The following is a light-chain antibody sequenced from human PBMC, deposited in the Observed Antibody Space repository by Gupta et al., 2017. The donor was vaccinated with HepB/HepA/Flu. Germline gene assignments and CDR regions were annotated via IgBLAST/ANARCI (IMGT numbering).Light chain of an antibody. J-gene: IGLJ1*01. CDR2: DVS. V-gene: IGLV2-14*03. Sequence: HDVSDRPSGVSNRFSGSKSGNTASLTISGLQAEDEADYYCCSSSSSSTLYVFGTGTEVTVL. CDR3: CSSSSSSTLYV.